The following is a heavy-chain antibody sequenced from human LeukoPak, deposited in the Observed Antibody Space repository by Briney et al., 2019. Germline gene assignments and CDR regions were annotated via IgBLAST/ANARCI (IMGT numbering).Heavy chain of an antibody. Sequence: SETLSLTCTVSGGSISGYYWSWIRQPAGKGLEWIGRIYTSDDAKYNPSLESRVTISVDASKNQFSLKLSSVTAADTAVYYCARYGDPNYYFDYWGQGTLVTVSS. CDR2: IYTSDDA. CDR1: GGSISGYY. CDR3: ARYGDPNYYFDY. J-gene: IGHJ4*02. D-gene: IGHD2-21*02. V-gene: IGHV4-4*07.